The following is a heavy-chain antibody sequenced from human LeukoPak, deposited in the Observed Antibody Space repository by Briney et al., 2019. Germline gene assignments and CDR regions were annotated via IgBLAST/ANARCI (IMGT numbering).Heavy chain of an antibody. Sequence: PGGSLRLSCAASGFTFSGYYMSWIRQAPGKGLEWLSYISNSGLTIHYADSVKGRFTISRDNAKNSLYLQMNSLRAEDTAVYYCARGSTYYDSSGQVPFDYWGQGTLVTVSS. CDR3: ARGSTYYDSSGQVPFDY. CDR2: ISNSGLTI. J-gene: IGHJ4*02. V-gene: IGHV3-11*04. CDR1: GFTFSGYY. D-gene: IGHD3-22*01.